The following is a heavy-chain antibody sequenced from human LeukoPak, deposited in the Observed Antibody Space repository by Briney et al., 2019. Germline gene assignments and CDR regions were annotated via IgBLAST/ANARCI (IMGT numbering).Heavy chain of an antibody. CDR3: ARDSYFGDNYYYIYYMDV. Sequence: GGSLRLSCAASGFSVSNNYMSWVRQAPGKGLQWVSVIYTGGTTYYADFVKGRFTVSRDNSKNTVYLQMNSLRAEDTAVYYCARDSYFGDNYYYIYYMDVWGKGTTVTVSS. J-gene: IGHJ6*03. CDR1: GFSVSNNY. CDR2: IYTGGTT. V-gene: IGHV3-53*01. D-gene: IGHD3-10*01.